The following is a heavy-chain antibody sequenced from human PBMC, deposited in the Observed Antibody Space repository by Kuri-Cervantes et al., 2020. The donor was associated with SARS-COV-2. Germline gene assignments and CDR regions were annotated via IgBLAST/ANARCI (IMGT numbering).Heavy chain of an antibody. J-gene: IGHJ4*02. Sequence: SVKVSCKASGGTFSSYAISWVRQAPGQGLEWMGGIIPIFGIANYAQKFQGRVTITADESTSTAYMELSSLRSEDTAVYYCASLGDAGDLSPPFDYWGQGTLVTVSS. CDR3: ASLGDAGDLSPPFDY. V-gene: IGHV1-69*13. CDR1: GGTFSSYA. CDR2: IIPIFGIA. D-gene: IGHD3-16*01.